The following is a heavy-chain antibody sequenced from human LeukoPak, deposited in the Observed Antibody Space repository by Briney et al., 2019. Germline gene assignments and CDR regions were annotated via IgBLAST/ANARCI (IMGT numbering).Heavy chain of an antibody. V-gene: IGHV1-3*03. CDR1: GYTFTSYA. Sequence: ASVKVSCKASGYTFTSYAMHWVRQAPGQRLEWMGWINAGNGNTKYSQEFQGRVTITRDTSASTAYMELSSLRSEDMAVYYCARSSSSWHYFDYWGQGTLVTVSS. CDR2: INAGNGNT. D-gene: IGHD6-13*01. CDR3: ARSSSSWHYFDY. J-gene: IGHJ4*02.